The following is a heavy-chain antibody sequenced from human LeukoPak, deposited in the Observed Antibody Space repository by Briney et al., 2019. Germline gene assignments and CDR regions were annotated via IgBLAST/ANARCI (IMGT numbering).Heavy chain of an antibody. J-gene: IGHJ4*02. Sequence: GGSLRLSCTASGFIFSDYSMNWVRQTPGKGLEWISYISRSGSTRHDADSARGRFTISRDNAKNSLYLQMNSLRADDTAVYYCAREGEIRGGVIFPRPFDYWGQGTRVSVSS. CDR1: GFIFSDYS. CDR2: ISRSGSTR. V-gene: IGHV3-48*01. CDR3: AREGEIRGGVIFPRPFDY. D-gene: IGHD3-10*01.